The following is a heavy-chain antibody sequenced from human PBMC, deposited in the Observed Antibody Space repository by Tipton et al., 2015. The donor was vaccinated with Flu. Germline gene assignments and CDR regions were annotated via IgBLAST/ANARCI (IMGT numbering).Heavy chain of an antibody. D-gene: IGHD5-24*01. V-gene: IGHV3-21*01. CDR3: ARGHNYDADCSFDA. J-gene: IGHJ4*02. Sequence: SLRLSCAASGFALNSYTLNWVRQAPGKGLEWLASISGNSDYIYYADSVRGRFTISRDNSNNSLYLQMNILRTEDTAVYYCARGHNYDADCSFDAWGQGTQVSLSS. CDR1: GFALNSYT. CDR2: ISGNSDYI.